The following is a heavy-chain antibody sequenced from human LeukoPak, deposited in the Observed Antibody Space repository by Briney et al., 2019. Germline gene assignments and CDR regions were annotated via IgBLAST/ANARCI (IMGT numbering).Heavy chain of an antibody. CDR3: AKVDRGTMLRGVADY. CDR1: GFTFSSYV. Sequence: GGSLRLSCAASGFTFSSYVMSWVRQAPGKGLEWVSIISGSGSTTYHADSVKGRFTISRDNSDNTLYLQMNSLRAEDTAVYYCAKVDRGTMLRGVADYWGQGTLVTVSS. CDR2: ISGSGSTT. J-gene: IGHJ4*02. D-gene: IGHD3-10*01. V-gene: IGHV3-23*01.